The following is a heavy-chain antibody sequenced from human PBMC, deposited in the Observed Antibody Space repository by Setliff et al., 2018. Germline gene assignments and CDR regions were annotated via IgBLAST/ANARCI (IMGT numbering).Heavy chain of an antibody. J-gene: IGHJ4*02. CDR1: GGSVTSHY. CDR2: IFYSGDT. Sequence: LSLTCAVSGGSVTSHYWSWIRQPPGKGLEWIGFIFYSGDTNSNPSLKSRVTMSVDTSKNQFSLKLNSVTAADTATYYCARDRSYYASGSFTKWFDYWGQGALVTVSS. CDR3: ARDRSYYASGSFTKWFDY. V-gene: IGHV4-59*02. D-gene: IGHD3-10*01.